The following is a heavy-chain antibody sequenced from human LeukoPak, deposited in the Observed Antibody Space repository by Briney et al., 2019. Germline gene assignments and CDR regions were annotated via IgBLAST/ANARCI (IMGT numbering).Heavy chain of an antibody. V-gene: IGHV3-21*01. J-gene: IGHJ3*02. CDR1: GFTFSSYS. CDR3: AILWGSEAFDI. Sequence: GGSLRLSCAASGFTFSSYSMNWVRQAPGKGLEWVSSISSSSSYIYYADSVKGRFTISRDNAKNSLYLQMNSLRAEDTAVYYCAILWGSEAFDIWGQGTMVTVSS. D-gene: IGHD7-27*01. CDR2: ISSSSSYI.